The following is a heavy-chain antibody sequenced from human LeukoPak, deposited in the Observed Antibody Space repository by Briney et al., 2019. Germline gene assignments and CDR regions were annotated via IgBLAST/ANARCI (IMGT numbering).Heavy chain of an antibody. V-gene: IGHV3-23*01. J-gene: IGHJ4*02. CDR3: AKGVRYLDWWILDY. CDR2: ISGSDYA. D-gene: IGHD3-9*01. CDR1: GFTFSNYA. Sequence: GGSLSLSCAASGFTFSNYAMGWVCQAPGKGLEWVSGISGSDYAYYTDSVKGRFTISRDNSKNTLYLQMNTLRAEDTAVYYCAKGVRYLDWWILDYWGQGTLVPVSS.